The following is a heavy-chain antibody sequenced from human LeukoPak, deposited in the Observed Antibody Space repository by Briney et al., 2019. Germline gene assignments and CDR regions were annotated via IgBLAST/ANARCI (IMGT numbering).Heavy chain of an antibody. CDR3: ARGPTTVTRAFDY. Sequence: ASVKVSCTASGYTFTGYYMHWVRQAPGQGLEWMGWINPNSGGTNYAQKFQGRVTMTRDTSISTAYMELSRLRSDDTAVYYCARGPTTVTRAFDYWGQGTLVTVSS. CDR2: INPNSGGT. V-gene: IGHV1-2*02. J-gene: IGHJ4*02. CDR1: GYTFTGYY. D-gene: IGHD4-17*01.